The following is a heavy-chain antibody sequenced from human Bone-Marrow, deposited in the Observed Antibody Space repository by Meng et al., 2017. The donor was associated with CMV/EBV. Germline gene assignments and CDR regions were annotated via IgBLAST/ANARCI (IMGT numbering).Heavy chain of an antibody. CDR3: ARHAPSAYYDFWSGYYESPLVAGKDV. J-gene: IGHJ6*02. Sequence: SETLSLTCTVSGGSISSSSYYWGWIRQPPGKGLEWIGSIYYSGSTYYNPSLKSRVTISVDTSKNQFSLKLSSVTAADTAVYYCARHAPSAYYDFWSGYYESPLVAGKDVWGQGTTVTVSS. CDR1: GGSISSSSYY. CDR2: IYYSGST. D-gene: IGHD3-3*01. V-gene: IGHV4-39*01.